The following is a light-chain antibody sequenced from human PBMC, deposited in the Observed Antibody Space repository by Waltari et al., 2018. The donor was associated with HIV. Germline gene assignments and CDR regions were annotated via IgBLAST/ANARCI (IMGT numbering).Light chain of an antibody. CDR1: SSAIGYSNY. CDR2: EVS. CDR3: SSVANSVTLSVL. V-gene: IGLV2-14*01. J-gene: IGLJ3*02. Sequence: QFALTHPASVSGSPGQSITISCSGTSSAIGYSNYVSRYQQHPGKAPNLMIYEVSNRPSGISNRFPGSKSGNTASLTISALQAEDEADYFCSSVANSVTLSVLFGGGTKLTVL.